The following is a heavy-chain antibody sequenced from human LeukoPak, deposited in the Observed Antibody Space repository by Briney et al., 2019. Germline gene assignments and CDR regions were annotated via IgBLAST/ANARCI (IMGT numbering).Heavy chain of an antibody. J-gene: IGHJ5*02. CDR2: ISWNSDNI. Sequence: PGGSLRLSCAGSGFTFDDYAMHWVRQAPGKGLEWVSGISWNSDNIGYADSVKGRFTISRDNAKNSLYLQMNSLRPEDTALYYCAKDGLYASGLGNWFDPWDQGTLVTVSS. V-gene: IGHV3-9*01. CDR3: AKDGLYASGLGNWFDP. D-gene: IGHD3-10*01. CDR1: GFTFDDYA.